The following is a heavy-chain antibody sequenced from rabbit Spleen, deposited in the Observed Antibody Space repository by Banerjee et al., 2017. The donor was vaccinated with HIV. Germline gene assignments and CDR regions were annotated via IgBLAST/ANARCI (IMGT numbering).Heavy chain of an antibody. D-gene: IGHD1-1*01. Sequence: LEESGGGLVQPGGSLKLSCKASGFDFSRTGVSWVRQAPGKGLEWIGYIDLLFGTTYYANWVNGRFTISSHSAQNTLYLQLHSLAAADTATYFCVRGASGSGYYSLWGQGTLVHRL. V-gene: IGHV1S47*01. J-gene: IGHJ4*01. CDR3: VRGASGSGYYSL. CDR1: GFDFSRTG. CDR2: IDLLFGTT.